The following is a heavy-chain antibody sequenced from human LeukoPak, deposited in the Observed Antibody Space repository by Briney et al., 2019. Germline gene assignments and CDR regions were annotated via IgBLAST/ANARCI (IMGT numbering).Heavy chain of an antibody. CDR3: ARAPLVRGTDY. CDR1: GYTFTSYG. J-gene: IGHJ4*02. D-gene: IGHD3-10*01. V-gene: IGHV1-18*01. CDR2: ISAYNGNT. Sequence: ASVKVSCKASGYTFTSYGISWVRQAPGQGLEWMGWISAYNGNTNYAQKLQGRVTMTRDTSTSTVYMELSSLRSEDTAVYYCARAPLVRGTDYWGQGTLVTVSS.